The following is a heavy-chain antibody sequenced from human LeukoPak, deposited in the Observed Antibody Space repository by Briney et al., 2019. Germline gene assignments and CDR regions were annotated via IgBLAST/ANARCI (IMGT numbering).Heavy chain of an antibody. Sequence: GGSLRLSCAASGFTFSSSAMSWVRQAPGKGLEWVSNISGSGSGGSTYYADSVKGRFTTSRDNSKNTLYLQMNSLRAEDTAVYYCAKSGYNRFDYWGQGTLVTVSS. D-gene: IGHD5-24*01. CDR3: AKSGYNRFDY. V-gene: IGHV3-23*01. J-gene: IGHJ4*02. CDR2: ISGSGSGGST. CDR1: GFTFSSSA.